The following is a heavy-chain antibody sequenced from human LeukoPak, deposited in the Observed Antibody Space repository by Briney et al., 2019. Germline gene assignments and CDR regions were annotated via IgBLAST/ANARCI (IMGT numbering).Heavy chain of an antibody. CDR3: AREGRSGYYYFDY. CDR2: INPSGGST. D-gene: IGHD3-3*01. Sequence: ASVKVSCKASGYIFTSYHMQWVRQAPGQGLEWMGIINPSGGSTSYAQKFQGRVTMTRDTSTSTVYMELSSLRSEDTAVYNCAREGRSGYYYFDYWGQGTLVTVSS. J-gene: IGHJ4*02. CDR1: GYIFTSYH. V-gene: IGHV1-46*01.